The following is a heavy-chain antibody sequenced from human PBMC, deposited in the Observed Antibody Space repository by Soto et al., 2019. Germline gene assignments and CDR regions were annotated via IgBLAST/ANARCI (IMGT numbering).Heavy chain of an antibody. V-gene: IGHV3-9*01. Sequence: EVQLVESGGGLVQPGRSLRLSCAASGFTFDDYAMHWVRQAPVKGLEWVSGISWNSGSIGYADSVKGRFTISRDNAKNSLYLQMNSLRAEDTALYYCANDKGAFWSGYSNWFDPWGQGTLVTVSS. D-gene: IGHD3-3*01. CDR3: ANDKGAFWSGYSNWFDP. J-gene: IGHJ5*02. CDR2: ISWNSGSI. CDR1: GFTFDDYA.